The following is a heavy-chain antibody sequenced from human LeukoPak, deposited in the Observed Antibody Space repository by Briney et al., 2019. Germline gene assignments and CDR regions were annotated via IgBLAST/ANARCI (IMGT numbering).Heavy chain of an antibody. Sequence: GGSLRLSCAASGFTFNNYGMSWVRQAPGKGLEWVAVISYDGRNKYYADSVKGRFTISRDNSKNTLYLQMNSLRAEDTAVYYCAKATPPRDGSNPDYWGQGTLVTVSS. CDR1: GFTFNNYG. J-gene: IGHJ4*02. V-gene: IGHV3-30*18. CDR3: AKATPPRDGSNPDY. CDR2: ISYDGRNK. D-gene: IGHD4-4*01.